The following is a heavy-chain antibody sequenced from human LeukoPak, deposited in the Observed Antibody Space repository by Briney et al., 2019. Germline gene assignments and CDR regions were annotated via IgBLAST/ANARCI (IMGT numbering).Heavy chain of an antibody. CDR2: IYTSGST. D-gene: IGHD5-24*01. CDR3: ARDGYNSQFDY. CDR1: GGSISSYY. Sequence: SETLSLTCTVSGGSISSYYWSWIRQPAGKGLEWIGRIYTSGSTNYNPSLKNRVTISVDTSKNQFSLKPSSVTAADTAVYYCARDGYNSQFDYWGQGTLVTVSS. J-gene: IGHJ4*02. V-gene: IGHV4-4*07.